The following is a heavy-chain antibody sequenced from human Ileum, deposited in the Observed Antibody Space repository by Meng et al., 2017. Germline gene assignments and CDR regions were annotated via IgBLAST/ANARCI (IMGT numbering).Heavy chain of an antibody. CDR2: MSPNSGNT. J-gene: IGHJ5*02. CDR1: GYTFTSYH. CDR3: ARVVSSGTFGDWFDP. V-gene: IGHV1-8*01. D-gene: IGHD3-10*01. Sequence: QVQLVQSEAEVRKPGASVKVYCRASGYTFTSYHIHWVRQAPGQGLEWMGWMSPNSGNTGYSQNFQGRVTLTRSTPLRTVYMELSSLQSEDTAVYYCARVVSSGTFGDWFDPWGQGTLVTVSS.